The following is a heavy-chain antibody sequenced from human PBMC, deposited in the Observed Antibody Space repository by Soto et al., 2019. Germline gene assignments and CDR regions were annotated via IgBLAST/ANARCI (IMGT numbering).Heavy chain of an antibody. CDR2: ISAYNGNT. D-gene: IGHD6-13*01. J-gene: IGHJ6*02. CDR1: GYTFTSYG. Sequence: QVQLVQSGAEVKKPGASVKVSCKASGYTFTSYGISWVRQAPGQGLEWMGWISAYNGNTNYAQKLQGRVTMTTDASTSTADMALRSLRSDDTTVYYCARDLGDSGSWYGGDAYYYYGMDVWGQGATVTVSS. V-gene: IGHV1-18*01. CDR3: ARDLGDSGSWYGGDAYYYYGMDV.